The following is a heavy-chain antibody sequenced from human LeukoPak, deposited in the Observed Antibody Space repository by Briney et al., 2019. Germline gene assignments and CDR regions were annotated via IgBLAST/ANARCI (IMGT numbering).Heavy chain of an antibody. V-gene: IGHV4-39*01. D-gene: IGHD4-17*01. CDR2: IYHSGST. J-gene: IGHJ4*02. CDR1: GGSISSSSYY. Sequence: SETLSLTCTVSGGSISSSSYYWGWIRQPPGKGLEWIGSIYHSGSTYYNPSLKSRVTISVDTSKNQFSLKLSSVTAADTAVYYCARHGNDYGGYFVYWGQGTLVTVSS. CDR3: ARHGNDYGGYFVY.